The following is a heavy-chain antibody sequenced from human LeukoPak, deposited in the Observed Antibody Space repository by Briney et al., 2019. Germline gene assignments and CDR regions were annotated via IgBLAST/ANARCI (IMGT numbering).Heavy chain of an antibody. J-gene: IGHJ6*02. D-gene: IGHD5-18*01. CDR2: IRGKVSSYAT. CDR3: ARDVDAAMRYGMDV. CDR1: GFTFSGSA. Sequence: PGGSLRLSRAASGFTFSGSAMHWVRQASGKGLEWVGRIRGKVSSYATAYAASVKGRFTISRDDSKNTASLQMNSLKTEDTAVYYCARDVDAAMRYGMDVWGQGTTVTVSS. V-gene: IGHV3-73*01.